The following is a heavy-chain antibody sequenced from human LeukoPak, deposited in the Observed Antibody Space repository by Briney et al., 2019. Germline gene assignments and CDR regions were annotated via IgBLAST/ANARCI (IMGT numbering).Heavy chain of an antibody. CDR1: RFTFGNYG. CDR2: ISGSGGST. Sequence: GGSLRLSCAASRFTFGNYGMTWVRQAPGKGLEWVSSISGSGGSTYYADSVKGRFTISRDNSKDTLYLQMNSLRDEDTAVYYCAKSSYYDSSGYYREYYFDYWGQGTLVTVSS. V-gene: IGHV3-23*01. D-gene: IGHD3-22*01. CDR3: AKSSYYDSSGYYREYYFDY. J-gene: IGHJ4*02.